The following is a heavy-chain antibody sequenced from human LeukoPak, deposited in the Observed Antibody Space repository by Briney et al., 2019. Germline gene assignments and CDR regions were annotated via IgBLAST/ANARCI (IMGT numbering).Heavy chain of an antibody. Sequence: SETLSLTCTVSGDSISSSTYYWGWIRQPPGKGLEWIGSIYYSGVTYYNPSLKSRVTMFVDTSRNQFSLKLSSVTAADTAVYYCARLKGVYYDFWSPKNKESRNWFDPWGQGTLVTVSS. V-gene: IGHV4-39*01. J-gene: IGHJ5*02. CDR3: ARLKGVYYDFWSPKNKESRNWFDP. CDR2: IYYSGVT. D-gene: IGHD3-3*01. CDR1: GDSISSSTYY.